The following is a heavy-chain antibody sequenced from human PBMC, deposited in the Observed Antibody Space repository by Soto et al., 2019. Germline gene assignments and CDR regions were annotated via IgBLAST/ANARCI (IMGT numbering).Heavy chain of an antibody. Sequence: PPETLSLTCTVSGASITGSDWWSWVRQTPEKGLEWIGEIYHSGTNNYNPSLKIRVTISQDKSKNQFSLNLTSVTAAETAVYSCVRMSVVGYFDYWGRGSLVTVSS. J-gene: IGHJ4*02. D-gene: IGHD3-22*01. V-gene: IGHV4-4*01. CDR2: IYHSGTN. CDR3: VRMSVVGYFDY. CDR1: GASITGSDW.